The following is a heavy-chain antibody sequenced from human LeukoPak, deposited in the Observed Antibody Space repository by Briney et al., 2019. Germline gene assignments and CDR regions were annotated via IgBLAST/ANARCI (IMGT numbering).Heavy chain of an antibody. V-gene: IGHV3-23*01. CDR2: ISGSGGST. J-gene: IGHJ1*01. CDR3: AKPPIAAAPEYFQH. D-gene: IGHD6-13*01. CDR1: GFTFSSYA. Sequence: GGSLRLSCAASGFTFSSYAMSWVRQAPGKGLEWVSAISGSGGSTYYADSVKGRFTISRDNSKNTLYLQMSSLRADDTAIYYCAKPPIAAAPEYFQHWGQGTLVTVSS.